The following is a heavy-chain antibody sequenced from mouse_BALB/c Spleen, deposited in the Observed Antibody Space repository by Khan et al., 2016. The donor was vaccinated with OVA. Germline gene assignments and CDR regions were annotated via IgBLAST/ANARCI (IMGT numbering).Heavy chain of an antibody. CDR3: TGEWVGGSSFAY. V-gene: IGHV1-69*02. CDR1: GYTFTNYW. Sequence: QVQLQQSGAELVRPGASVKLSCKASGYTFTNYWINWVKQRPGQGLEWIGNVYPSDSYTNYNQKFKDKATLTVDQSSSTAYMQLSSPTSADSAVYDCTGEWVGGSSFAYWGQGTLVTVSA. J-gene: IGHJ3*01. CDR2: VYPSDSYT. D-gene: IGHD1-1*02.